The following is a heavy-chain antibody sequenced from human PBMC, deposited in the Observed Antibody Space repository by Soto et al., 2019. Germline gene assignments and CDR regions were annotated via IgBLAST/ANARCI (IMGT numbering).Heavy chain of an antibody. Sequence: LALTCTVSGGSISSYYWSWIRQPPGKGLEWIGYIYYSGSTNYNPSLKSRVTISVDTSKNQFSLKLSSVTAADTAVYYCARDLHTTTRYYYYYGMDVWGQGTTVTVSS. CDR2: IYYSGST. V-gene: IGHV4-59*01. D-gene: IGHD4-17*01. CDR1: GGSISSYY. J-gene: IGHJ6*02. CDR3: ARDLHTTTRYYYYYGMDV.